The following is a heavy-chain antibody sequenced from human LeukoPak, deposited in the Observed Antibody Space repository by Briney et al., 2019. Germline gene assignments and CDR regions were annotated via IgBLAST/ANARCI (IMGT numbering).Heavy chain of an antibody. J-gene: IGHJ4*02. CDR3: AREGVGDGYNFDY. CDR2: IYYSGST. D-gene: IGHD5-24*01. V-gene: IGHV4-59*01. Sequence: PSETLSLTCTVSGGSISSYYWSWIRQPPGKGLEWIGYIYYSGSTNYNPSLKSRVTISVDTSKSQFSLKLSSVTAADTAVYYCAREGVGDGYNFDYWGQGTLVTVSS. CDR1: GGSISSYY.